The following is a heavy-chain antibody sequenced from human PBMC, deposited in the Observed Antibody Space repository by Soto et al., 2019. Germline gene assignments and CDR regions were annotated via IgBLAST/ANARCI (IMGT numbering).Heavy chain of an antibody. Sequence: LSLTCTVSGGSVSSDSYYWSWIRQPPGKGLEWIGYIYSSGSTNYNSSLKTRVTISLDTSKNQFSLKLSSVTAADTAVYYCASRSYYLYYFDYWGQGTLVTVSS. CDR1: GGSVSSDSYY. CDR2: IYSSGST. D-gene: IGHD3-10*01. V-gene: IGHV4-61*01. CDR3: ASRSYYLYYFDY. J-gene: IGHJ4*02.